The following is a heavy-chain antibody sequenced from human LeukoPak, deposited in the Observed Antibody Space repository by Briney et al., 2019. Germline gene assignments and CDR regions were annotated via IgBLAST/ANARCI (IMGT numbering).Heavy chain of an antibody. CDR3: AREMAIAATGSPYGY. J-gene: IGHJ4*02. Sequence: PSETLSLTCAVYGGSFSGYYWSWIRQPPGKGLEWIGEINHSGSTNYNPSLKSRVPIPVDTSKNQFSLKLSSVTAADTAVHYCAREMAIAATGSPYGYWGQGTLVTVSS. V-gene: IGHV4-34*01. CDR2: INHSGST. D-gene: IGHD6-13*01. CDR1: GGSFSGYY.